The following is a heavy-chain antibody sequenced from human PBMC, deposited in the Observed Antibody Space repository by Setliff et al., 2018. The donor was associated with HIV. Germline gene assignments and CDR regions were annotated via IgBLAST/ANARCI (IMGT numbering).Heavy chain of an antibody. Sequence: LSLTCAVYGGSFSGYYWSWIRQPPGKGLEWIGEINHSGSTNYNPSLKSRVTIPVDTSKKQFSLKLSSVTAADTAVYYCARWRDNWNSGFDYWGQGTLVTVSS. CDR3: ARWRDNWNSGFDY. CDR2: INHSGST. CDR1: GGSFSGYY. V-gene: IGHV4-34*01. D-gene: IGHD1-7*01. J-gene: IGHJ4*02.